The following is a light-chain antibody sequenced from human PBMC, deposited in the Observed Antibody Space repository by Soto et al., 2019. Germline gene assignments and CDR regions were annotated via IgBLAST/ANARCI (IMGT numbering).Light chain of an antibody. J-gene: IGLJ3*02. CDR1: NSNIGTNT. V-gene: IGLV1-44*01. CDR3: SAWDDSLNGWV. CDR2: YSD. Sequence: QSVLTQPPSASGTPGQRVTVSCSGSNSNIGTNTVNWYQQLPGRAPKLLIYYSDQRSSGVPDRFSGSKSGTSASLAISGLQSEDESDCYCSAWDDSLNGWVFGGGTQLTVL.